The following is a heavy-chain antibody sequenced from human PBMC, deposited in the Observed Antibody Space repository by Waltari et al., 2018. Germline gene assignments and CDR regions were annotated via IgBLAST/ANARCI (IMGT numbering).Heavy chain of an antibody. Sequence: QIQLVQSGAEVKKPGASVKVSCKASGYTFTSYGISWVRQAPGQGLEWMGWISAYNGNTNYAQKLQGRVTMTTDTSTSTAYMELRSLGSDDSAVYYCARDRNSGYDYDYYYGMDVWGQGTTVTVSS. CDR2: ISAYNGNT. CDR3: ARDRNSGYDYDYYYGMDV. D-gene: IGHD5-12*01. V-gene: IGHV1-18*01. J-gene: IGHJ6*02. CDR1: GYTFTSYG.